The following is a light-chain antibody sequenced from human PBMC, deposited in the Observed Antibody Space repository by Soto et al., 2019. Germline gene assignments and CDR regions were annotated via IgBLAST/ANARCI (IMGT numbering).Light chain of an antibody. V-gene: IGLV2-14*01. J-gene: IGLJ1*01. CDR2: EDS. CDR3: SSHGGSHPFYV. Sequence: QSVLTQPASVSGSPGQSITISCTGTSSDVGGYNFVSWYQQHPGTAPKLIIHEDSKRPSGVSNRFSGSKSGNTASLTISGLQAEDEADYYCSSHGGSHPFYVFGSGTKLTVL. CDR1: SSDVGGYNF.